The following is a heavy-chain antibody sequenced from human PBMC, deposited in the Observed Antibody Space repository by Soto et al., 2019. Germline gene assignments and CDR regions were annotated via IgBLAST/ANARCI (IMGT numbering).Heavy chain of an antibody. D-gene: IGHD3-9*01. V-gene: IGHV1-18*01. CDR2: ISAYNGNT. Sequence: ASVKVSCKASGYTFTSYGISWVRQAPGQGLEWMGWISAYNGNTNYAQKLQGRVTMTTDTSTSTAYMELRSLRSDDTAVYYCAREDNYDILTGPPGGWLDPWGQGTLVTVSS. CDR1: GYTFTSYG. J-gene: IGHJ5*02. CDR3: AREDNYDILTGPPGGWLDP.